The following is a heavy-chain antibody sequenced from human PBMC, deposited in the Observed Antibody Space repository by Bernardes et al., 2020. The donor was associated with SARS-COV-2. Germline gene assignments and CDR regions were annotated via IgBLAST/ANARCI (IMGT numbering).Heavy chain of an antibody. CDR1: GFTFDDYA. Sequence: GGSLRLSCAASGFTFDDYAMHWVRQAPGKGLEWVSGISWNSGSIGYADSVKGRFTISRDNAKNSLYLQMNSLRAEDTALYYCAKLGDTMVRGKDYWGQGTLVTVSS. D-gene: IGHD3-10*01. J-gene: IGHJ4*02. V-gene: IGHV3-9*01. CDR3: AKLGDTMVRGKDY. CDR2: ISWNSGSI.